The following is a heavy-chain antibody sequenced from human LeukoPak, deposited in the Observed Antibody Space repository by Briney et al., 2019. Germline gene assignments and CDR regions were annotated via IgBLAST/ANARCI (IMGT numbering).Heavy chain of an antibody. CDR2: INHSGST. Sequence: PSETLSLTCAVYGGSFSGYYWSWIRQPPGKGLEWIGEINHSGSTNYNPSLKSRVTISVDTSKNQFSLKLSSVTAADTAVYYCASKLGRYSGYDPSWNYYYGMDVWGQGTTVTVSS. V-gene: IGHV4-34*01. D-gene: IGHD5-12*01. CDR1: GGSFSGYY. J-gene: IGHJ6*02. CDR3: ASKLGRYSGYDPSWNYYYGMDV.